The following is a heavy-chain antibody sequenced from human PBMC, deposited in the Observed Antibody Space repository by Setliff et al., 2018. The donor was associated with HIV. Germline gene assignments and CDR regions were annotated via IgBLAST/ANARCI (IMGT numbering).Heavy chain of an antibody. Sequence: ASVKVSCKASGYTFTSYYVHWVRQAPGQGLEWMGIINPSGGSTTYAQKFQGRVTMTRDTSTSTAYMELSSLRSEDTAVYYCATLNGDNWFDPWGQGTLVTVSS. CDR1: GYTFTSYY. CDR2: INPSGGST. V-gene: IGHV1-46*01. CDR3: ATLNGDNWFDP. J-gene: IGHJ5*02. D-gene: IGHD3-10*01.